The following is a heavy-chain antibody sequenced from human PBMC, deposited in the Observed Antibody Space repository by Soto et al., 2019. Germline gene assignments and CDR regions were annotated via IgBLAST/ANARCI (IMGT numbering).Heavy chain of an antibody. D-gene: IGHD3-10*01. J-gene: IGHJ4*02. CDR3: ARAPKGDSHRSMYYFDY. Sequence: KPSETLSLTCTVSGGSASSSSYYWNWIRQPPGKGLEWIGNIYYSGSTNYNPSLNSRVTISLDTSSNRFSLKLSSVTAADTAVYFCARAPKGDSHRSMYYFDYWGQGTLVTVSS. CDR2: IYYSGST. V-gene: IGHV4-61*03. CDR1: GGSASSSSYY.